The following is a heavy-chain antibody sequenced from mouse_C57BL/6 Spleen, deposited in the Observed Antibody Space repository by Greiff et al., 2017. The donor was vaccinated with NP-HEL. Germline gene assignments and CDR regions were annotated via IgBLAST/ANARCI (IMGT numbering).Heavy chain of an antibody. CDR2: IWSDGST. J-gene: IGHJ4*01. CDR3: ARHSDGYYEMDY. Sequence: VQLQESGPGLVAPSQSLSITCTVSGFSLTSYGVHWVRQPPGTGLEWLVVIWSDGSTTYNSALNSRLSIRKDNSKSQVFLKMNSLQTDDTAMYYCARHSDGYYEMDYWGQGTSVTVSS. D-gene: IGHD2-3*01. V-gene: IGHV2-6-1*01. CDR1: GFSLTSYG.